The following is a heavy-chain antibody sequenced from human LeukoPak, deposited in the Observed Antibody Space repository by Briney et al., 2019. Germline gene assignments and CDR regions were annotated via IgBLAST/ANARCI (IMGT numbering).Heavy chain of an antibody. CDR2: IIPIFGTA. D-gene: IGHD6-19*01. CDR1: GGTFSSYA. V-gene: IGHV1-69*05. J-gene: IGHJ4*02. Sequence: ASVKVSCKASGGTFSSYAISWVRQAPGQGIEGMVVIIPIFGTANYAQKFQGRFTITTDESTSTAYMELSSLRSEDTAVYYCAIHSSGWGRVYWGQGTLVTVSS. CDR3: AIHSSGWGRVY.